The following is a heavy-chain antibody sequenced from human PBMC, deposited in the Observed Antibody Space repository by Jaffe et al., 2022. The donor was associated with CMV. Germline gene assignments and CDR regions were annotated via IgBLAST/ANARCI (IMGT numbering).Heavy chain of an antibody. CDR1: RFTFSNYA. J-gene: IGHJ4*02. D-gene: IGHD6-13*01. V-gene: IGHV3-23*04. CDR3: AKDVRYSAAGKNSIFDY. CDR2: ISGSGGST. Sequence: EVQLVESGGDLVQPGGSLRLSCAASRFTFSNYAMSWVRQAPGKGLEWVSGISGSGGSTYYADSVKGRFTISRDNSENTLYLQMNSLRADDTAVYYCAKDVRYSAAGKNSIFDYWGQGTLVTVSS.